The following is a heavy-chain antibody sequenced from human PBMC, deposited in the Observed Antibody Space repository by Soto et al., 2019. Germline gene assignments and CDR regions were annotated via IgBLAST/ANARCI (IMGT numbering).Heavy chain of an antibody. CDR3: AKTPSLEWLLFHYWYFDL. V-gene: IGHV3-23*01. CDR1: GFTFSSYA. D-gene: IGHD3-3*01. J-gene: IGHJ2*01. Sequence: EVQLLESGGGLVQPGGSLRLSCAASGFTFSSYAMSWVRQAPGKGLEWVSAISGSGGSTYYADSVKGRFTISRDNSKNTLYLSMHSLSAEDTAVYYCAKTPSLEWLLFHYWYFDLWGRCTLVTVSS. CDR2: ISGSGGST.